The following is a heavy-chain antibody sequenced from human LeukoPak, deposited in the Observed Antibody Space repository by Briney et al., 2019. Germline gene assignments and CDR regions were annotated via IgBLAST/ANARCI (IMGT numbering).Heavy chain of an antibody. V-gene: IGHV4-34*01. J-gene: IGHJ4*02. CDR2: INHSGST. CDR3: ARGRINYYGSGSYYYY. D-gene: IGHD3-10*01. Sequence: SETLSLTCAVYGGSFSGYYWSWIRQPPGKGLEWIGEINHSGSTNYNPSLKSRVTISVDTSKNQFSLKLSSVTAADTAAYYCARGRINYYGSGSYYYYWGQGTLVTVSS. CDR1: GGSFSGYY.